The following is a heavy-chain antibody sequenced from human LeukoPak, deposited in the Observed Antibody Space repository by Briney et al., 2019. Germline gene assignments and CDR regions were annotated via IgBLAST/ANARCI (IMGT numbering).Heavy chain of an antibody. CDR2: ISGSGGST. V-gene: IGHV3-23*01. J-gene: IGHJ4*02. CDR3: AKSAVAYCGGDCYSLLDY. Sequence: GGSLRLSCAASGFTFSNYAMNWVRQAPGKGLEWVSAISGSGGSTYYADSVKGRFTISRDNSKNTLYLQMNSLRAEDTAVYYCAKSAVAYCGGDCYSLLDYWGQGTLVTVSS. CDR1: GFTFSNYA. D-gene: IGHD2-21*02.